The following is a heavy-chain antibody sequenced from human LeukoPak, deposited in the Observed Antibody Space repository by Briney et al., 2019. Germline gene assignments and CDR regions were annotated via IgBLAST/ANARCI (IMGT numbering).Heavy chain of an antibody. CDR1: GFTFSSYG. J-gene: IGHJ5*02. CDR3: ARDET. CDR2: IRPDGSER. V-gene: IGHV3-7*01. Sequence: GGSLRLSCAASGFTFSSYGMHWVRQAPGKGLEWVANIRPDGSERYYVDSVKGRFTISRDNAKNSLYLQMNSLRAEDTAMYYCARDETWGQGTLVSVSS.